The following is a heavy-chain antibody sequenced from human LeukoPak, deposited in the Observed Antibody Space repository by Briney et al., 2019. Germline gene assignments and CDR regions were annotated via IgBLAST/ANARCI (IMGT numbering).Heavy chain of an antibody. J-gene: IGHJ4*02. CDR2: IKSKADGGTT. CDR1: GFTFSNAW. CDR3: TTDRKQLDYFDY. Sequence: GGSLRLSCAAAGFTFSNAWMSWVRQAPGKGLEWVGRIKSKADGGTTDCAAPVKGRITNSRDDSKNTLYLQMNSLKTEDTAVYYCTTDRKQLDYFDYWGQGTLVTVSS. D-gene: IGHD6-6*01. V-gene: IGHV3-15*01.